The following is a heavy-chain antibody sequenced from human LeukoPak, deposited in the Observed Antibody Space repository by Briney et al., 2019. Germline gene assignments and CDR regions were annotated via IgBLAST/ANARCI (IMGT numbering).Heavy chain of an antibody. CDR2: INPNSGGT. CDR1: GYTFTSYG. V-gene: IGHV1-2*02. Sequence: ASVKVSCKASGYTFTSYGISWVRQAPGQGLEWMGWINPNSGGTNYAQKFQGRVTMTRDTSISTAYMELSRLRSDDTAVYYCARGILWFGELTLRNYYMDVWGKGTTVTVSS. D-gene: IGHD3-10*01. CDR3: ARGILWFGELTLRNYYMDV. J-gene: IGHJ6*03.